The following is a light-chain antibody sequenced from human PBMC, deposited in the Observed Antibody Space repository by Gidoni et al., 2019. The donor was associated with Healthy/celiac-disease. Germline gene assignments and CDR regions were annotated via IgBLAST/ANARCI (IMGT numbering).Light chain of an antibody. J-gene: IGKJ4*01. CDR2: DAS. CDR1: QSVSSY. V-gene: IGKV3-11*01. Sequence: DIVLTQSPATLSLSPGERATLSCRASQSVSSYLAWYQQKPGQAPRLLIYDASNRATGIPARFSGRGSGTDFTLTISSLEPEDFAVYYCQQRSNWPPGLTFGGXTKVEIK. CDR3: QQRSNWPPGLT.